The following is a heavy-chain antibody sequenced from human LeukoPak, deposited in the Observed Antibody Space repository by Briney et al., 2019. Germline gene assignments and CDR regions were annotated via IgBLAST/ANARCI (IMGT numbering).Heavy chain of an antibody. D-gene: IGHD4-17*01. CDR3: AKAPHDYGDYNWFDP. CDR1: GFSFSNYA. CDR2: ISGGVATT. Sequence: PGGSLTLSCAASGFSFSNYAMTWVRRAPGKGLEWISVISGGVATTKHPHPVMARFSISRDNTKNTLYVQMNSLRAEDTAVYYCAKAPHDYGDYNWFDPWGQGTLVTVSS. V-gene: IGHV3-23*01. J-gene: IGHJ5*02.